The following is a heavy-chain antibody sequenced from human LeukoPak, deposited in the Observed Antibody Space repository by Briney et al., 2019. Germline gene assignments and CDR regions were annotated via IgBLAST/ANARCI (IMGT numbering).Heavy chain of an antibody. Sequence: SETLSLTCAVYGGSLSGDYWSWIHQPPGKGLEWIGEINYSGNTNYNPSLKSRVSMSLDTSKNQFSLNLSSVTAADTAVYYCAREGDSSRDLHHPLYNCFDPWGQGTLVTVSS. D-gene: IGHD2-21*02. CDR3: AREGDSSRDLHHPLYNCFDP. V-gene: IGHV4-34*01. CDR2: INYSGNT. CDR1: GGSLSGDY. J-gene: IGHJ5*02.